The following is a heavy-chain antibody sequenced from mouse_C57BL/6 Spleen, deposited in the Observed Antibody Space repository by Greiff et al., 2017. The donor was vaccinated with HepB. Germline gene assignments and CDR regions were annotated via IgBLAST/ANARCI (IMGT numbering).Heavy chain of an antibody. J-gene: IGHJ2*01. Sequence: EVKLEESGPGLVKPSQSLSLTCSVTGYSITSGYYWNWIRQFPGNKLEWMGYISYDGSNNYNPSLKNRISITRDTSKNQFFLKLNSVTTEDTATYYCARVQTVGFDYWGQGTTLTVSS. CDR3: ARVQTVGFDY. V-gene: IGHV3-6*01. D-gene: IGHD1-1*01. CDR1: GYSITSGYY. CDR2: ISYDGSN.